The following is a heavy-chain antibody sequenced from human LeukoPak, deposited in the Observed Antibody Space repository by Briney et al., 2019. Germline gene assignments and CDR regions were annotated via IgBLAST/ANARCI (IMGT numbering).Heavy chain of an antibody. CDR3: ARQITMIEEGAFDI. CDR2: IIPIIGTA. CDR1: GGTFNRYA. V-gene: IGHV1-69*13. J-gene: IGHJ3*02. Sequence: SVKVSCKASGGTFNRYAISWVRQAPGHGLEWMGGIIPIIGTANYAQKFQGRGTITADESTSTAYMELSSLRSEDTAVYYCARQITMIEEGAFDIWGQGTMVTVSS. D-gene: IGHD3-22*01.